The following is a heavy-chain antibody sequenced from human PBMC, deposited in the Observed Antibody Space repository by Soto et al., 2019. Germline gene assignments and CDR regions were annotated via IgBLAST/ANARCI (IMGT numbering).Heavy chain of an antibody. CDR1: RDTYGSNS. Sequence: PAEVSCKARRDTYGSNSSSWVRQSTGQGLEWMGWISAYNGNTNYAQKLQGRVTMTTDTSTSTAYMELRSLRSDDTAVYYLARDGMATITGAFAIWGHGTMDTVSS. CDR3: ARDGMATITGAFAI. CDR2: ISAYNGNT. J-gene: IGHJ3*02. D-gene: IGHD5-12*01. V-gene: IGHV1-18*01.